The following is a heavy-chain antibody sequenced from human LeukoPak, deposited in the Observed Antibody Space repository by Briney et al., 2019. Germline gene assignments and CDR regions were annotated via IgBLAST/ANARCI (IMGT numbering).Heavy chain of an antibody. CDR3: ARVGIVVVPAVEAFDI. CDR1: GGSISSGGYY. V-gene: IGHV4-31*03. D-gene: IGHD2-2*03. Sequence: SETLSLTCTVSGGSISSGGYYWSWIRQHPGKGLEWIGYIYYSGSTNYNPSLKSRVTISVDTSKNQFPLKLSSVTAADTAVYYCARVGIVVVPAVEAFDIWGQGTMVTVSS. CDR2: IYYSGST. J-gene: IGHJ3*02.